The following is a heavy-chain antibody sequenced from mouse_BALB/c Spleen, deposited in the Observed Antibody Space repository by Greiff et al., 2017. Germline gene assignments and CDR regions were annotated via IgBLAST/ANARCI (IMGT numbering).Heavy chain of an antibody. V-gene: IGHV1-7*01. Sequence: QVQLQQSGAELAKPGASVKMSCKASGYTFTSYWMHWVKQRPGQGLEWIGYVNPSTGYTEYNQKFKDKATLTADKSSSTAYMQLGSLTSEDSAVYECASGDSWYFDDGGAGTTVTVSS. CDR2: VNPSTGYT. D-gene: IGHD2-13*01. CDR1: GYTFTSYW. J-gene: IGHJ1*01. CDR3: ASGDSWYFDD.